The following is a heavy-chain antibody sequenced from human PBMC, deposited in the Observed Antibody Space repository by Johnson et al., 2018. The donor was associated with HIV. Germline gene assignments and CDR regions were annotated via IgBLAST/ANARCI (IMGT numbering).Heavy chain of an antibody. CDR3: ARDKGLGDAFDI. V-gene: IGHV3-66*01. J-gene: IGHJ3*02. D-gene: IGHD3-16*01. CDR1: GFTVSRNY. CDR2: IYSGGST. Sequence: VQLVDSGGGLVQPGGSLRLSCAASGFTVSRNYMNWVRQAPGEGLEWVSIIYSGGSTYYADSVKGRFTISRDNSKNTLYLQMNSLRAEDTAVYYCARDKGLGDAFDIWGQGTMVTVSS.